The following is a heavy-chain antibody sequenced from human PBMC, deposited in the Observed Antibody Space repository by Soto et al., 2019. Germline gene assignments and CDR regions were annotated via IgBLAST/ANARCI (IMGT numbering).Heavy chain of an antibody. Sequence: KPSETLSLTCAVSVGSIISGGYSWSWIRQPPGKGLEWIGYIYHSGSTYYNPSLKSRVTISVDRSKNQFSLKLSSVTAADTAVYYCARDRRSGYSYGSPYYYYGMDVWGQGTTVTVSS. CDR2: IYHSGST. CDR3: ARDRRSGYSYGSPYYYYGMDV. V-gene: IGHV4-30-2*01. CDR1: VGSIISGGYS. D-gene: IGHD5-18*01. J-gene: IGHJ6*02.